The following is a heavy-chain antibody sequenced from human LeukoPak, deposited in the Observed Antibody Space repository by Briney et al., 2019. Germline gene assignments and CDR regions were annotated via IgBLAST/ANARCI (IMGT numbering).Heavy chain of an antibody. CDR1: GGSISTNIW. V-gene: IGHV4-4*02. CDR2: IYHSGST. J-gene: IGHJ4*02. Sequence: SGTLSLTCAVSGGSISTNIWWSWVRRPPGRGLEWIGEIYHSGSTNYNPSLKSRVTISVDKSKNQFSLELSSVTAADTAVYYCATTGSRSYFDYWGQGTLVPVSS. CDR3: ATTGSRSYFDY. D-gene: IGHD2-8*02.